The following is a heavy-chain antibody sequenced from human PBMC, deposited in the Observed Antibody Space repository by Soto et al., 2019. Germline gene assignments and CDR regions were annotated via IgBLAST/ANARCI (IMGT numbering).Heavy chain of an antibody. CDR2: ITGSRGKT. J-gene: IGHJ4*02. CDR1: GFTFSAYP. V-gene: IGHV3-23*01. CDR3: AKGLSPSYIGTLTGLDY. Sequence: PGGSLRLSCVASGFTFSAYPMHWVRQAPGKGLEWVSVITGSRGKTYYADSVKGRFTISRDNSKTTLYLQMNSLRAEDTAVYYCAKGLSPSYIGTLTGLDYWGQGTLVTVSS. D-gene: IGHD3-9*01.